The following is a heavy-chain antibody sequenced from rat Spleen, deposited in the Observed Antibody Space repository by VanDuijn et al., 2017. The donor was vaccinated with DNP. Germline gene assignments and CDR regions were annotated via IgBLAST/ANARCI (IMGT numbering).Heavy chain of an antibody. CDR3: ASSMGTYYPYSFDY. CDR2: ISTSGSRT. CDR1: GFTFNNYY. Sequence: EVQLVESGGDLVLPGRSLKLSCVASGFTFNNYYMAWVRQAPTKGLEWVATISTSGSRTFFPDSVKGRFTISRDNAKSALYLQMDSLKSEETATYYCASSMGTYYPYSFDYWGQGVVVTVSS. V-gene: IGHV5S11*01. J-gene: IGHJ2*01. D-gene: IGHD1-12*02.